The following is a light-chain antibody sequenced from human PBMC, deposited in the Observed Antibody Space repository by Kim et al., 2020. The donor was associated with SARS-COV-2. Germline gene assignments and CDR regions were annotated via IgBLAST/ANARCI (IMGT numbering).Light chain of an antibody. J-gene: IGLJ3*02. CDR3: SSYAGSYNWV. V-gene: IGLV2-8*01. Sequence: GQAVTNTCTGTRRDVSVFNFVSWYQQHPGKAPKVIIYEVTKRPSGVPDRCSGSKSGNTASLTVSGLQAEDEDDYYCSSYAGSYNWVFGGGTQLTVL. CDR1: RRDVSVFNF. CDR2: EVT.